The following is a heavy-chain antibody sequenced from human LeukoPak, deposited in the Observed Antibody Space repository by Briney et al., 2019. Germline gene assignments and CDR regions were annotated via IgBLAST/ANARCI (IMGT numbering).Heavy chain of an antibody. J-gene: IGHJ3*02. D-gene: IGHD1-26*01. V-gene: IGHV3-53*01. Sequence: GGSLRLSFAASGFPVSSNYMSWVRPAPGKGLEGVSIIYSGGSTFYADSVKGRFTISRDNSKNTLYLQMNSLRAEDTAVYYCARGGSYLSAFDIWGQGTMVTVSS. CDR1: GFPVSSNY. CDR2: IYSGGST. CDR3: ARGGSYLSAFDI.